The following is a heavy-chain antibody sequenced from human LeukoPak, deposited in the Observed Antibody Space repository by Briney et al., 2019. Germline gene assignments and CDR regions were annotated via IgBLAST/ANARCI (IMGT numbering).Heavy chain of an antibody. D-gene: IGHD4-17*01. CDR3: AREDYGDYGAFDY. J-gene: IGHJ4*02. CDR2: IYTSGST. CDR1: GGSISNSRYY. V-gene: IGHV4-61*02. Sequence: PSETLSLTCTVSGGSISNSRYYWSWIRQPAGKGLEWIGRIYTSGSTNYNPSLKSRVTMSVDTSKNQFSLKLSSVTAADTAVYYCAREDYGDYGAFDYWGQGTLVTVSS.